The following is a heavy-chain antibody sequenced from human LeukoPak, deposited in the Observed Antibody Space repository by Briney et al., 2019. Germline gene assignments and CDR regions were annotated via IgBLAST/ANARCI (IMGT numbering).Heavy chain of an antibody. CDR2: INHSGST. CDR1: GGSFSGYY. J-gene: IGHJ5*02. Sequence: SETLSLTCAVYGGSFSGYYWSWIRQPPGEGLEWIGEINHSGSTNYNPSLKSRVTISVDTSKNQFSLKLSSVTAADTAVYYCAHQLELGFYNWFDPWGQGTLVTVSS. CDR3: AHQLELGFYNWFDP. V-gene: IGHV4-34*01. D-gene: IGHD1-1*01.